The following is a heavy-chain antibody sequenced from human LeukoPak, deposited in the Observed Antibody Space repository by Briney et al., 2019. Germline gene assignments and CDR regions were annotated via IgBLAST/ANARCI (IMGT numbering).Heavy chain of an antibody. Sequence: GGSLRLSCAASGFTFSSYGMHWVRQASGKGLEWVAFIRYDGSNKYYADSVKGRFTISRDNSKNTLYLQMNSLRAEDTAVYYCAKDGERATITGDAAFDIWGQGTMVTVS. CDR1: GFTFSSYG. J-gene: IGHJ3*02. V-gene: IGHV3-30*02. D-gene: IGHD5-24*01. CDR3: AKDGERATITGDAAFDI. CDR2: IRYDGSNK.